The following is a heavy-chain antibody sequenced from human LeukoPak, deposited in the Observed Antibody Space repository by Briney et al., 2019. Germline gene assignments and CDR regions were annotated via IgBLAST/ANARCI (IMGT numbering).Heavy chain of an antibody. V-gene: IGHV4-38-2*02. J-gene: IGHJ3*02. CDR1: GYSISSAYY. D-gene: IGHD1-26*01. Sequence: SETLSLTCTVSGYSISSAYYWSWIRQPPGQGLEWLGTISRSGSTYYNPFLKSRVTISEVTSKNHFSLRLSSVTAADTAVYYCARAPNSGSYFGWAFDIWGQGTMVTVSS. CDR3: ARAPNSGSYFGWAFDI. CDR2: ISRSGST.